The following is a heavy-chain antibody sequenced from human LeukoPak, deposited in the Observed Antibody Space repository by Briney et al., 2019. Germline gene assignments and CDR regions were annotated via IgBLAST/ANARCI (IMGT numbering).Heavy chain of an antibody. V-gene: IGHV3-7*03. J-gene: IGHJ6*02. Sequence: GGSLRLSCAASGFALSSHWMTWVRQVPGRGPEWVANVNRDGSETYYLDSVKGRFTISKDNAKNSLYLQMNSLRAEDTALYHCARNNGMDVWGQGTTVIVTS. CDR2: VNRDGSET. CDR3: ARNNGMDV. CDR1: GFALSSHW.